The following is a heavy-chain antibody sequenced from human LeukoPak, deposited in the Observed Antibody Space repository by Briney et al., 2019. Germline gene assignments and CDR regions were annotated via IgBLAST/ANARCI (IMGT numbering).Heavy chain of an antibody. J-gene: IGHJ4*02. Sequence: PGGSLRLSCAASGFTFSSYAIHWVRQAPGKGLEWVAVISYDGSNKYYADSVKGRFTISRDNSKNTLYLQMNSLRAEDTAVYYCARDYHGDYFDYWGQGTLVTVSS. CDR3: ARDYHGDYFDY. D-gene: IGHD3-10*01. V-gene: IGHV3-30*04. CDR1: GFTFSSYA. CDR2: ISYDGSNK.